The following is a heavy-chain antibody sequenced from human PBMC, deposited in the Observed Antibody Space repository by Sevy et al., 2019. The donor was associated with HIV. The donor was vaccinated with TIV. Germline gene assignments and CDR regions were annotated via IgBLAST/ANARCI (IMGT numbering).Heavy chain of an antibody. J-gene: IGHJ6*02. Sequence: GGSLRLSCSASGFTFSSYAMHWVRQAPGKGLEYVSAISSNGGSTYYADSVKGRFTISRDNSKNTLYLQMSSLRAEDTAVYYCVKGPYSSSPGTYYYYGMHVWGQGTTVTVSS. CDR3: VKGPYSSSPGTYYYYGMHV. CDR2: ISSNGGST. D-gene: IGHD6-13*01. CDR1: GFTFSSYA. V-gene: IGHV3-64D*06.